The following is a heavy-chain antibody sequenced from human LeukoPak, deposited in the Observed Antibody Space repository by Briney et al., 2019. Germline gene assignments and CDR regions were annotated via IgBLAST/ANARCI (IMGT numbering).Heavy chain of an antibody. CDR2: ISGSGYTT. D-gene: IGHD1-14*01. CDR1: GFTFRDCG. J-gene: IGHJ5*02. V-gene: IGHV3-23*01. CDR3: AKGDSAAWPESWVDH. Sequence: GGSLRLSCAASGFTFRDCGMSWVRQAPGKGLEWVSSISGSGYTTYYADSVKGRFTISRDNSKATLLLHMSSLRVEDTAVYYCAKGDSAAWPESWVDHWGQGTLVTASS.